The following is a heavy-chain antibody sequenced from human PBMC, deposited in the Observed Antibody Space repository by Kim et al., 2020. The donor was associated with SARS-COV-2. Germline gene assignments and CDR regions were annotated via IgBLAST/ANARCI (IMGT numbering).Heavy chain of an antibody. J-gene: IGHJ5*02. Sequence: FQGRVTMTRDTSTSTVYMELSSLRSEDTAVYYCARGYYYGSGSRRGWFDPWGQGTLVTVSS. V-gene: IGHV1-46*01. D-gene: IGHD3-10*01. CDR3: ARGYYYGSGSRRGWFDP.